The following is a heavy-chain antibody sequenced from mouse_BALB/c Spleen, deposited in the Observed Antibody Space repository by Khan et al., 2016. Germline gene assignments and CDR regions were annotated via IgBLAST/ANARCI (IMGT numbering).Heavy chain of an antibody. CDR1: GDSITSGY. CDR2: ISYSGTT. D-gene: IGHD2-10*01. CDR3: ACAYSGNYNYYDRDY. J-gene: IGHJ4*01. V-gene: IGHV3-8*02. Sequence: EVQLQESRPSLVKPSQTLSLTCSVTGDSITSGYWNWIRKFPGNELEYMGYISYSGTTYYNPSLKSRISITRDTSTNQYYMQLNSVTTEDTDTYCWACAYSGNYNYYDRDYWGQGTSFTFSS.